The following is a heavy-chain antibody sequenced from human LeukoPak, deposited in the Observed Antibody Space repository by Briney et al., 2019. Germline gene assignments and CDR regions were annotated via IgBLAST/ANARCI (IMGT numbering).Heavy chain of an antibody. D-gene: IGHD2-2*01. CDR2: INPNSGGT. V-gene: IGHV1-2*04. CDR1: GYTFTGYY. Sequence: ASVKVSCKASGYTFTGYYMHWVRQAPGQGLEWMGWINPNSGGTNYARKFQGWVTMTRDTSISTAYMELSRLRSDDTAVYYCARDFCCSSTSSYYYYGMDVWGQGTTVTVSS. CDR3: ARDFCCSSTSSYYYYGMDV. J-gene: IGHJ6*02.